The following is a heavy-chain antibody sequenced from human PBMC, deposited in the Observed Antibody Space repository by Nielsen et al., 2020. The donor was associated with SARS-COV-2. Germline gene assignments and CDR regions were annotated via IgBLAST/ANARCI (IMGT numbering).Heavy chain of an antibody. Sequence: SETLSLTCTVSGGSISSYYWSWIRQPPGKGLEWIGYIYYSGSTNYNPSLKSRVTISVDTSKNQFSLKLSSVTAADTAVYYCARDPLGDYVSYFDYWGQGTLVTVSS. CDR1: GGSISSYY. CDR3: ARDPLGDYVSYFDY. V-gene: IGHV4-59*01. J-gene: IGHJ4*02. D-gene: IGHD4-17*01. CDR2: IYYSGST.